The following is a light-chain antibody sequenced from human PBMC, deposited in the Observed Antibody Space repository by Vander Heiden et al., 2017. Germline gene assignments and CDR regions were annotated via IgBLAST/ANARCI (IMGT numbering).Light chain of an antibody. V-gene: IGKV3-15*01. CDR3: QQYHNWPPYT. CDR2: GAS. CDR1: QSISSN. J-gene: IGKJ2*01. Sequence: EVVMPQSPATLSVSPGESATLSCRASQSISSNLAWYQQKLGQAPRLLLYGASTRATGVPARFSGSGSGTEFTLTISSLQSEDFAVYYCQQYHNWPPYTFGQGTKLEIK.